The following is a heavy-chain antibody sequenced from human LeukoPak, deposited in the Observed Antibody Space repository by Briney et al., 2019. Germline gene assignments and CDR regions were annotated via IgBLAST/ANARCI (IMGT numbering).Heavy chain of an antibody. Sequence: SVKVSCKASGGTFSSYAISWVRQAPGQGLEWMGGIIPIFGTASYAQKFQGRVTITADESTSTAYMELSSLRSEDTAVYYCARDSGSGYDRRAFAYWGQGTLVTVSS. CDR2: IIPIFGTA. D-gene: IGHD5-12*01. J-gene: IGHJ4*02. V-gene: IGHV1-69*13. CDR3: ARDSGSGYDRRAFAY. CDR1: GGTFSSYA.